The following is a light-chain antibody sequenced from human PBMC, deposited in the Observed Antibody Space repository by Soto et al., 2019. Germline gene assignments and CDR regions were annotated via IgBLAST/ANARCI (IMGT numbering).Light chain of an antibody. CDR3: QQSYSAPFT. CDR1: QSISSF. CDR2: AAT. Sequence: DIQMTQSPSSLSASVGDRVTITCRASQSISSFLTWYQHKAGTAPKLLIYAATTVQGGVPSRFSGSGSGTDFTLTINSLHSEDFATYYCQQSYSAPFTFGQGTTLEIK. J-gene: IGKJ2*01. V-gene: IGKV1-39*01.